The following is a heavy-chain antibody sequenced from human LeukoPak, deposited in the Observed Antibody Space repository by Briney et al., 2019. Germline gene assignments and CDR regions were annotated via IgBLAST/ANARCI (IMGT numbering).Heavy chain of an antibody. CDR1: GFTFSSYA. D-gene: IGHD6-19*01. J-gene: IGHJ4*02. CDR2: ISGSGGST. Sequence: GGSLRLSCAASGFTFSSYAMSWVRQAPGKGLEWVSAISGSGGSTYYADSVKGRLTISRDNSKNTLYLQMNSLRAEDTALYYCAKAQYSSGWYGFDYWGQGTLVTVSS. CDR3: AKAQYSSGWYGFDY. V-gene: IGHV3-23*01.